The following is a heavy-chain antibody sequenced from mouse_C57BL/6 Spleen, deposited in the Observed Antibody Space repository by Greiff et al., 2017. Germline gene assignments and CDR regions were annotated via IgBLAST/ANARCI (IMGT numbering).Heavy chain of an antibody. V-gene: IGHV1-43*01. CDR2: INPSTGGT. CDR1: GYSFTGYY. D-gene: IGHD1-1*01. J-gene: IGHJ4*01. Sequence: EVQLQQSGPELVKPGASVKISCKASGYSFTGYYMHWVKQSSEKSLEWIGEINPSTGGTSYNQKFKGKATLTVDKSSSTAYMQLKSLTSEDSAVYYCARRNYGSSPYAMDDWGQGTSVTVSS. CDR3: ARRNYGSSPYAMDD.